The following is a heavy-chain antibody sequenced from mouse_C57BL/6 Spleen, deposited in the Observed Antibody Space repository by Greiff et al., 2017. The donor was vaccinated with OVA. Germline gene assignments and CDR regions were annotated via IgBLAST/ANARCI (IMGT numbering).Heavy chain of an antibody. V-gene: IGHV14-4*01. CDR2: IDPENGDT. CDR1: GFNIKDDY. J-gene: IGHJ3*01. D-gene: IGHD4-1*01. CDR3: TTDWDGAY. Sequence: EVQLLQSGAELVRPGASVKLSCTASGFNIKDDYMHWVKQTPEQGLEWIGWIDPENGDTEYASKFQGKATISPDTSSNTAYLQLSSLTTEDTAVCYYTTDWDGAYWGQGTLVTVSA.